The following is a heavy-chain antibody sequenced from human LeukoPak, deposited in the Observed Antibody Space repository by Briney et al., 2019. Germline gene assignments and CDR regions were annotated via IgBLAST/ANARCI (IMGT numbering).Heavy chain of an antibody. CDR3: VRLMGRGWCDP. D-gene: IGHD2-8*01. CDR2: IKSAGSSR. Sequence: PGGSLTLSCAASGFTFSSYWMDWDRQGPGKGLVWASRIKSAGSSRSYADSGKGRFTISRDNAKNTLNMQMNSLRAEDTAVYYCVRLMGRGWCDPWGRGTRVTV. CDR1: GFTFSSYW. V-gene: IGHV3-74*01. J-gene: IGHJ5*02.